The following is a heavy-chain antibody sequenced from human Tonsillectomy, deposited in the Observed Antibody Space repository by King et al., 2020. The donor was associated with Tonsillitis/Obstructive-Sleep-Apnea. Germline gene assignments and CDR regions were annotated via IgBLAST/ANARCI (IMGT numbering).Heavy chain of an antibody. CDR1: GFTFSNYW. CDR2: IKQEVSVK. CDR3: ARDDGYCNTTRCYDAFDI. Sequence: VQLVESGGGLVQPGGSLRLSCAASGFTFSNYWMTWVRQAPGKGLELVANIKQEVSVKHYVDSAEGRFTISRDNAKNSLHLQMNSLRAEDTAVYYCARDDGYCNTTRCYDAFDIWGQGTKVTVST. V-gene: IGHV3-7*04. D-gene: IGHD2-2*01. J-gene: IGHJ3*02.